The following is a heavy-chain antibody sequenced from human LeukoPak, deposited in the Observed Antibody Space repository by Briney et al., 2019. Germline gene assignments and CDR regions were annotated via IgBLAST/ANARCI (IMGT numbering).Heavy chain of an antibody. J-gene: IGHJ4*02. CDR2: IWYDGSKA. Sequence: GGSLRLSCAASRLTFSTYGMHWVRQAPGRGLEWVAVIWYDGSKAYYADSVTGRFTISRDKSNNAVYLQMTSLRAEDTALYYCVRDHCGGDCATPPLGFDDWGQGTLVTVSS. V-gene: IGHV3-33*01. CDR3: VRDHCGGDCATPPLGFDD. CDR1: RLTFSTYG. D-gene: IGHD2-21*02.